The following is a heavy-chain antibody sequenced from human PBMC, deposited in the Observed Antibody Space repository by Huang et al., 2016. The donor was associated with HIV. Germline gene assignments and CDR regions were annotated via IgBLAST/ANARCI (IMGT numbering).Heavy chain of an antibody. D-gene: IGHD1-1*01. CDR3: ARERMMSWLDDHDAFDI. J-gene: IGHJ3*02. V-gene: IGHV4-34*01. CDR1: GGSFSGYY. Sequence: QVQLQQWGAGLLKPSETLSLTCAVYGGSFSGYYWSWIRQSPGKGLAWIGEINPSGSTNDNPSLKRRLTISGDTSKNQFSLKLSSVTAADTAVYYCARERMMSWLDDHDAFDIWGQGTMVTVSS. CDR2: INPSGST.